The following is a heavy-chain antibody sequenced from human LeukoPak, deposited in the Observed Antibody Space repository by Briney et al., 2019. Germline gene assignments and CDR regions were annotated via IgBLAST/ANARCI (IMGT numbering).Heavy chain of an antibody. CDR3: ARVSVPAATPYYFDY. V-gene: IGHV1-2*02. J-gene: IGHJ4*02. D-gene: IGHD2-2*02. CDR2: INPNSGGT. Sequence: ASVKVSCKASGYTFTSYGISWVRQAPGQGLEWMGWINPNSGGTNYAQKFQGRVTMTRDTSISTAYMELSRLRSDDTAVYYCARVSVPAATPYYFDYWGQGTLVTVSS. CDR1: GYTFTSYG.